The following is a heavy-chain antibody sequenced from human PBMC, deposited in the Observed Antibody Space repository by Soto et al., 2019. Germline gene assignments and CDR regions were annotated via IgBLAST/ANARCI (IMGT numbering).Heavy chain of an antibody. CDR2: IYYSGST. V-gene: IGHV4-59*05. J-gene: IGHJ4*02. CDR1: GGSISSYY. D-gene: IGHD5-12*01. Sequence: SETLSLTCTVSGGSISSYYWSWIRQPPGKGLEWIGSIYYSGSTYYNPSLKSRVTISVDTSKNQFSLKLSSVTAADTAVYYCARLRDGYNYFDYWGQGTLVTVSS. CDR3: ARLRDGYNYFDY.